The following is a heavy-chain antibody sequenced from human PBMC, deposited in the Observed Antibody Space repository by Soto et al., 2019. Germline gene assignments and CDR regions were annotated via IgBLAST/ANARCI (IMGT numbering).Heavy chain of an antibody. CDR2: ISSSKSVI. J-gene: IGHJ6*03. V-gene: IGHV3-48*01. CDR3: ARDLSWGSNWYYYMDV. CDR1: GFILSDCA. Sequence: GGSLRLSCATSGFILSDCAMNWVRQAPGKGLEWGSYISSSKSVIDYADSVKGRFTVSRDNARNSLYLQMSSLRAEDTAVYYCARDLSWGSNWYYYMDVWGKGTTVTVSS. D-gene: IGHD7-27*01.